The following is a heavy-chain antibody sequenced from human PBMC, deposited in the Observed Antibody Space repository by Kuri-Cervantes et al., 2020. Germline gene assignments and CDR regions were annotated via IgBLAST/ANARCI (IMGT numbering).Heavy chain of an antibody. CDR1: GFTFSSYA. CDR2: ISGSGGST. Sequence: GGSLRLSCAASGFTFSSYAMSWVRQAPGKGLEWVSAISGSGGSTYYADSVKGRFTISRDNSKNTLYLQMNSLRAVDTAVYYCAKEEGAYCGGDCYSPYGYWGQETLVTVSS. J-gene: IGHJ4*02. D-gene: IGHD2-21*02. CDR3: AKEEGAYCGGDCYSPYGY. V-gene: IGHV3-23*01.